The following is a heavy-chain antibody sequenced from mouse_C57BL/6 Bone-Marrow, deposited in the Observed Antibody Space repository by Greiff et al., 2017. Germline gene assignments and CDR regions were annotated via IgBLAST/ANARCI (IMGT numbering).Heavy chain of an antibody. J-gene: IGHJ2*01. CDR2: IDPENGDT. CDR1: GFNIKDDY. D-gene: IGHD1-1*01. Sequence: VQLQQSGAELVRPGASVKLSCTASGFNIKDDYMHWVKQRPEQGLEWIEWIDPENGDTEYASKFQGKATITADTSSNTAYLQLSSLTSEDTAVYYCTPLITTVVATFDYWGQGTTLTVSS. CDR3: TPLITTVVATFDY. V-gene: IGHV14-4*01.